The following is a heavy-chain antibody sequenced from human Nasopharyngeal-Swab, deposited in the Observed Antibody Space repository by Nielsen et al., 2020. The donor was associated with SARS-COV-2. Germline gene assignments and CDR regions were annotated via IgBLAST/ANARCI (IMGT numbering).Heavy chain of an antibody. D-gene: IGHD2-15*01. CDR3: ARQEGENCSGGSCYYYYGMDV. CDR2: IHYSGST. Sequence: SETLSLTCTVSGGSISSYYWSWIRQPPGKGLEWIGYIHYSGSTNYNPSLKSRVTISVDTSKNQFSLKLSSVTAADTAVYYCARQEGENCSGGSCYYYYGMDVWGQGTTVTVSS. J-gene: IGHJ6*02. CDR1: GGSISSYY. V-gene: IGHV4-59*08.